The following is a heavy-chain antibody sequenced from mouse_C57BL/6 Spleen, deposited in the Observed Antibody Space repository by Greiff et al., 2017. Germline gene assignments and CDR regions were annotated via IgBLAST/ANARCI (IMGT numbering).Heavy chain of an antibody. CDR2: INPNNGGT. J-gene: IGHJ3*01. Sequence: VQLKQSGPELVKPGASVKMSCKASGYTFTDYNMHWVRQSHGKSLEWIGYINPNNGGTSYNQKFKGKATLTVNKSSSTAYMELRSLTSEDSAVYYCASGAVDAWFAYWGQGTLVTVSA. V-gene: IGHV1-22*01. CDR1: GYTFTDYN. CDR3: ASGAVDAWFAY.